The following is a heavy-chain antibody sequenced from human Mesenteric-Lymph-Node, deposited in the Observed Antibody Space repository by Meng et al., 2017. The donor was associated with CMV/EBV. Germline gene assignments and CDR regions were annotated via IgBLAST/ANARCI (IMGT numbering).Heavy chain of an antibody. CDR2: IYYSGST. CDR1: GGSISSSSYY. V-gene: IGHV4-39*01. CDR3: ARLGIAATIDY. J-gene: IGHJ4*02. D-gene: IGHD6-13*01. Sequence: SETLSLTCTVSGGSISSSSYYWDWIRQPPGKGLEWIGSIYYSGSTYYNPALKSRVTISVDTSKNQFSLKLSSVTAADTAVYYCARLGIAATIDYWGQGTLVTVSS.